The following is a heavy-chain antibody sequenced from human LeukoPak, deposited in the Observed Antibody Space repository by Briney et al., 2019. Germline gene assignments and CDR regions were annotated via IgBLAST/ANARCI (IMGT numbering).Heavy chain of an antibody. J-gene: IGHJ4*02. V-gene: IGHV1-46*01. Sequence: ASVKVSCKASGYTFTSYFMYWVRQAPGQGLEWMGLINPSGGNTRYAQKFQDRVTMTRDTSTSTVYMELSSLRSEDTAMYYCARDRTHYYESSGYYSRWEYWGQGTLITVSS. CDR3: ARDRTHYYESSGYYSRWEY. D-gene: IGHD3-22*01. CDR2: INPSGGNT. CDR1: GYTFTSYF.